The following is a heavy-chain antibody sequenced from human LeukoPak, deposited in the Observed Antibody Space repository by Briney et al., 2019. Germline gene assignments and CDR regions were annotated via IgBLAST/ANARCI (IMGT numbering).Heavy chain of an antibody. V-gene: IGHV1-2*02. CDR1: GYTFTGYY. J-gene: IGHJ4*02. D-gene: IGHD5-12*01. Sequence: ASLTVSCKASGYTFTGYYIHWVRQAPGQGPEWMGWINPNSGGTKYAQRFQGSVTMTSDTSISTAYLEVNSLRSDDTAVYYCARDSGDIVDYFDYWGQGTLVSVSS. CDR2: INPNSGGT. CDR3: ARDSGDIVDYFDY.